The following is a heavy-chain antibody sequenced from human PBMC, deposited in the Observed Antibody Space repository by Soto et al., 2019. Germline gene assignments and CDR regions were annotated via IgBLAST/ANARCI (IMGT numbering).Heavy chain of an antibody. Sequence: ASVKVSCKASGYTFTSYAMHWVRQAPGQRLEWMGWINAGNGNTKYSQKFQGRVTITRDTSASTACMELSSLRSEDTAVYYCARDWLVRGVNRYGMDVWGQGTTVTVSS. CDR3: ARDWLVRGVNRYGMDV. V-gene: IGHV1-3*01. CDR1: GYTFTSYA. CDR2: INAGNGNT. J-gene: IGHJ6*02. D-gene: IGHD3-10*01.